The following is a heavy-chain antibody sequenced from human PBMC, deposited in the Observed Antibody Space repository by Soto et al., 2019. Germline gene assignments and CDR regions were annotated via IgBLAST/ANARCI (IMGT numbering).Heavy chain of an antibody. CDR2: IKQDGSEK. J-gene: IGHJ6*02. D-gene: IGHD6-13*01. Sequence: EVQLVESGGGLVQPGGSLRLSCAASGFTFNSFWMSWVRQAPVKGLEWVGNIKQDGSEKNYVDSMKGRSTISRDNAKNTLYRHMNRLRAEDAAVYYCARIAAAGRGWDVWGQGRTVVVSS. CDR1: GFTFNSFW. CDR3: ARIAAAGRGWDV. V-gene: IGHV3-7*01.